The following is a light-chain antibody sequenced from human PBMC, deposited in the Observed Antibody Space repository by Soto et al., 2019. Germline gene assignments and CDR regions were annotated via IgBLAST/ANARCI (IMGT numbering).Light chain of an antibody. V-gene: IGLV2-14*01. J-gene: IGLJ3*02. CDR2: EVS. CDR3: SSFSSSTTVVV. Sequence: QSALTQPASVSGSPGQSLTISCTGSSSDIGGYRFVSWYQQHPGKAPKVLIYEVSNRPSGISSRFSGAKSGNTASLTISGLQAEDEADYYCSSFSSSTTVVVFGGGTKLTVL. CDR1: SSDIGGYRF.